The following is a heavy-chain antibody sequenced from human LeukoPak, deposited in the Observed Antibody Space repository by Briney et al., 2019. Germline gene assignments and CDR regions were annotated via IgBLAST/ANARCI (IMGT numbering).Heavy chain of an antibody. CDR3: AKDALWEWELLGVPYYFDC. CDR2: ISGSGGST. J-gene: IGHJ4*01. V-gene: IGHV3-23*01. D-gene: IGHD1-26*01. Sequence: GGSLRLSCAASGFTFSSYGMSWVRQAPGKGLEWVSAISGSGGSTYYADSVKGRFTISRDNSKNTLYLQMNSLRAEDTAVYYCAKDALWEWELLGVPYYFDCWSETTLLTVSS. CDR1: GFTFSSYG.